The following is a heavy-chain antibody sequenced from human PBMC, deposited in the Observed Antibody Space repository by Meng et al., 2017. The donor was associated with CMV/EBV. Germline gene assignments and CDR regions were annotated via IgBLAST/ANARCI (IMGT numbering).Heavy chain of an antibody. CDR1: GFTFSSYW. CDR3: ARDSRRSSSDPALYY. J-gene: IGHJ4*02. V-gene: IGHV3-7*01. Sequence: GESLKISCAASGFTFSSYWMCWVRQAPGRGLEWGANIKQDGSEKYYVDSVKGRFTITRDNTKNSLYLQMNSLRAEDTAVYYCARDSRRSSSDPALYYWGQGTLVTVSS. CDR2: IKQDGSEK. D-gene: IGHD2-2*01.